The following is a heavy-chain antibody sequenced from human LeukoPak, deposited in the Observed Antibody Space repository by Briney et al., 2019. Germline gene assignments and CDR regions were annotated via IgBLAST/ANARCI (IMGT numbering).Heavy chain of an antibody. CDR3: ARGLEQWLVSWYFDL. Sequence: SGTLSLTCTVSGGSISSYYWSWIRQPPGKGLEWIGYIYYSGSTNYNPSLKSRVTISVDTSKNQFSLKLSSVTAADTAVYYCARGLEQWLVSWYFDLWGRGTLVTVSS. CDR1: GGSISSYY. J-gene: IGHJ2*01. CDR2: IYYSGST. D-gene: IGHD6-19*01. V-gene: IGHV4-59*01.